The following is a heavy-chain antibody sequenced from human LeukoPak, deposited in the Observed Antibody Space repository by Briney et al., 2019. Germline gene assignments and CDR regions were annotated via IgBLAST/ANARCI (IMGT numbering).Heavy chain of an antibody. CDR3: AKAQHGYTNSPFDY. CDR1: GFTFSSYA. CDR2: ISRSGGST. Sequence: GGSLRLSCAASGFTFSSYAMSWVRQAPGKGLEWVSAISRSGGSTYYADSVKGRFTISRDNSKNTLYLQMNSLRAEDTAVYYCAKAQHGYTNSPFDYWGQGTVVTVSS. D-gene: IGHD6-6*01. J-gene: IGHJ4*02. V-gene: IGHV3-23*01.